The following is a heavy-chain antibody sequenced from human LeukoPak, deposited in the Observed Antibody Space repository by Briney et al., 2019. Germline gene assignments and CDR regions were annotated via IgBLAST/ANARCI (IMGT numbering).Heavy chain of an antibody. CDR2: IYSDGSP. V-gene: IGHV3-66*04. J-gene: IGHJ4*02. CDR1: GFAVSNYY. Sequence: GGSLRLSCAASGFAVSNYYMSWVRQAPGKGLEWVSVIYSDGSPYYADSVRGRFTISRDNSKNTLYLQMNSLRAEDTAVYYCARLRRELWSLSFDDWGQGTRVTVSS. CDR3: ARLRRELWSLSFDD. D-gene: IGHD1-7*01.